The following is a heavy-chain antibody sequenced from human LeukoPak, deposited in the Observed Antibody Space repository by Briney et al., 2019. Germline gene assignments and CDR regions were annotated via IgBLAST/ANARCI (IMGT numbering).Heavy chain of an antibody. CDR3: ARGRRGHSYGLHNYYYGMDV. D-gene: IGHD5-18*01. CDR2: INHRGST. Sequence: SETLSLTCVVYGGSFSGYYWGWIRQPPGKGLEWIGEINHRGSTNYNPSLKGRVTISVDTSKNQFSLKLSSVTAADTAVYYCARGRRGHSYGLHNYYYGMDVWGQGTTVTVSS. V-gene: IGHV4-34*01. CDR1: GGSFSGYY. J-gene: IGHJ6*02.